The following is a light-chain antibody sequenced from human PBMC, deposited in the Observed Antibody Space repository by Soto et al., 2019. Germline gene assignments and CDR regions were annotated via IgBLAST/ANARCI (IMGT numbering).Light chain of an antibody. CDR2: GVS. CDR3: QQYGTFPWT. CDR1: PSVSKTY. J-gene: IGKJ1*01. V-gene: IGKV3-20*01. Sequence: EIVLTQSPGTLSLSPGERATLSCRASPSVSKTYLAWYQQKPGQAPRLLMFGVSSRATGIPDRFSGSGSGTDFPLTISRLEPGDFAVYYCQQYGTFPWTFGQGTKVEIK.